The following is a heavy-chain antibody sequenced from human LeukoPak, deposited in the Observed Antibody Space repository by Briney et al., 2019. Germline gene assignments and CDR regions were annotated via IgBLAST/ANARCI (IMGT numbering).Heavy chain of an antibody. CDR2: ISSSSSYI. CDR3: ARVRRVYYYMDV. CDR1: GFTFSSYS. V-gene: IGHV3-21*01. J-gene: IGHJ6*03. Sequence: PGGSLRLSCAASGFTFSSYSMNWVRQAPGKGLEWVSSISSSSSYIYYADSVKGRFTISRDNAKNSLYLQMNSLRAEDTAVYYCARVRRVYYYMDVWGKGTTVTVSS.